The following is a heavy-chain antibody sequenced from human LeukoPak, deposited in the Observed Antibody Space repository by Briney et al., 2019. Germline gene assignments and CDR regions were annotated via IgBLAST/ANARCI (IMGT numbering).Heavy chain of an antibody. CDR2: MNPNSGSV. Sequence: ASVKVSCKASGYSFTNYDINWVRQATGHGLKWMGWMNPNSGSVGYAQKFQGRVTMTRNASISVAYMELSSLTSEDAAVYYCTRGASDHWGENYFDYWGQGSLVTVSS. CDR3: TRGASDHWGENYFDY. D-gene: IGHD7-27*01. CDR1: GYSFTNYD. J-gene: IGHJ4*02. V-gene: IGHV1-8*01.